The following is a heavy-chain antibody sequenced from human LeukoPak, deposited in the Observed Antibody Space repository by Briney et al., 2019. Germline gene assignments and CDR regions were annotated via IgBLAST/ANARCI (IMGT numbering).Heavy chain of an antibody. V-gene: IGHV1-69*13. Sequence: ASVKVSCKASGGTFSSYAISWVRQAPGQGLEWMGGIIPIFGTANYAQKFQGRVTITADESTSTAYMELSSLRSDDTAVYYCARDQTDYYDSSGYGYFQHWGQGTLVTVSS. J-gene: IGHJ1*01. CDR3: ARDQTDYYDSSGYGYFQH. CDR1: GGTFSSYA. CDR2: IIPIFGTA. D-gene: IGHD3-22*01.